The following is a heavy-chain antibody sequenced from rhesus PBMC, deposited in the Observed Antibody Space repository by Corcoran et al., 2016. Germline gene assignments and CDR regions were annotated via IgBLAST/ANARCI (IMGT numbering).Heavy chain of an antibody. CDR3: AREEGGTYSNWGLDY. Sequence: EVQVVESGGGLAKPGGSLRLSCPASGFWIHWVRQAPGKGLEWLSSINSAVKTPNDADAGKGRYTITRVNAKNTVYLQMDRLRAEDSAVYDCAREEGGTYSNWGLDYWDQGVLVTVSS. CDR2: INSAVKTP. J-gene: IGHJ4*01. CDR1: GFW. D-gene: IGHD4-23*01. V-gene: IGHV3-14*01.